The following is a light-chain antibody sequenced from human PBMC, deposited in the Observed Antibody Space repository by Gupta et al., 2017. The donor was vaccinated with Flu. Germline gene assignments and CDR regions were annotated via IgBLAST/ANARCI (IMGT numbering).Light chain of an antibody. Sequence: DIQMTQSPSTLSASVGDRITITCRASQTISASLAWYQQKPGKAPSLLIYQASTGELGVPSRFSGSGSGTEFTLTSSSRQPDDFANYYCQHDHTQWTFGQGTKVQ. CDR2: QAS. CDR1: QTISAS. V-gene: IGKV1-5*03. J-gene: IGKJ1*01. CDR3: QHDHTQWT.